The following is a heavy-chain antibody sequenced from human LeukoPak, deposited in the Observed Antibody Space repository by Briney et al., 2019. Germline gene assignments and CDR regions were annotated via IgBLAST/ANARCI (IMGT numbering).Heavy chain of an antibody. J-gene: IGHJ5*02. V-gene: IGHV3-23*01. CDR2: IGGTGDNT. Sequence: GGSRKLSCLDSGFTFKLSAMTWVRQAPGKGLEWVSAIGGTGDNTYYADSVKGRFTISRDNSRNTLYLQMDSLRAEDTATYYCARDRGPYVGIDNNWIDPGGQGTLVIVSS. D-gene: IGHD3-10*02. CDR1: GFTFKLSA. CDR3: ARDRGPYVGIDNNWIDP.